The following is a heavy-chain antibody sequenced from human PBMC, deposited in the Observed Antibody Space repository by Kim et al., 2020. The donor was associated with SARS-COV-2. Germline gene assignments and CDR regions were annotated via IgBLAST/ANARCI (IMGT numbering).Heavy chain of an antibody. V-gene: IGHV3-53*01. J-gene: IGHJ6*02. Sequence: YYAESVKGRFTVSRDSSKNTLYLQMNSLRAEDTAVYYCARDNYYDISSMDVWGQGTTVTVS. CDR3: ARDNYYDISSMDV. D-gene: IGHD3-22*01.